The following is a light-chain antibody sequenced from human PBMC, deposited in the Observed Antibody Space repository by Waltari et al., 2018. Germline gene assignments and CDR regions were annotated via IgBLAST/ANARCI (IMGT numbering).Light chain of an antibody. CDR2: EVT. J-gene: IGLJ2*01. Sequence: QAALTQPRPVSGSPGQSVTISCTGTSSDIGGYNYSSWYQQHPGTAPKLMIYEVTKRPSGVSDRFSGSKSGNTASLTISGLQAEDEADYYCCSYAGSYTWVFGGGTRLTVL. V-gene: IGLV2-11*01. CDR3: CSYAGSYTWV. CDR1: SSDIGGYNY.